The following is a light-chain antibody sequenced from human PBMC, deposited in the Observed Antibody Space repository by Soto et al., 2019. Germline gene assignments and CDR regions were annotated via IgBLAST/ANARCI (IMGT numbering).Light chain of an antibody. J-gene: IGLJ3*02. V-gene: IGLV2-14*01. CDR1: PSDVGSHNF. Sequence: QSALTQPASVSGSPGQSITISCTGTPSDVGSHNFVSWYQQLPGKAPKLLIYEVTNRPSGTSNRFSGSKSGNTASLTISGLQAEDEADYYCSSFTNSILVFGGGTKLTVL. CDR2: EVT. CDR3: SSFTNSILV.